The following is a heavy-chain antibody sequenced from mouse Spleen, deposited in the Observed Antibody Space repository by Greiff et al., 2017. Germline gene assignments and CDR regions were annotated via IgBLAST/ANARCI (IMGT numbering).Heavy chain of an antibody. D-gene: IGHD1-1*02. J-gene: IGHJ4*01. V-gene: IGHV1-18*01. CDR1: GYTFTDYN. CDR2: INPNNGGT. CDR3: ARRGWSHYYAMDY. Sequence: VQLQQSGPELVKPGASVKIPCKASGYTFTDYNMDWVKQSHGKSLEWIGDINPNNGGTIYNQKFKGKATLTVDKSSSTAYMELRSLTSEDTAIYYCARRGWSHYYAMDYWGQGTSVTVSS.